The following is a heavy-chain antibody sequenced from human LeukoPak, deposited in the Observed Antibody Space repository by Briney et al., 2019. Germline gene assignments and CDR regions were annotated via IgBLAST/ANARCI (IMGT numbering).Heavy chain of an antibody. CDR3: TRGVVPAAKSDY. V-gene: IGHV3-15*01. CDR1: GFTFSNAW. J-gene: IGHJ4*02. D-gene: IGHD2-2*01. CDR2: IKSKTDGGTT. Sequence: GGSLRLSCAASGFTFSNAWMSWVRQAPGKGLEWVGRIKSKTDGGTTDYAAPVKGRFTISRDDSKNTLYLQMNSLKTVDTAVYYCTRGVVPAAKSDYWGQGTLVTVSS.